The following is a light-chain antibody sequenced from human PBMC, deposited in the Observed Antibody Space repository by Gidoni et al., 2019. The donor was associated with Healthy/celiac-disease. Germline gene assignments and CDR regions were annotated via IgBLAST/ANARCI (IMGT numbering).Light chain of an antibody. CDR3: QQYGSSPGT. J-gene: IGKJ2*01. CDR1: QSVSSSY. CDR2: CAS. Sequence: EIVLTQSPGTLSLSPGERATLSCRASQSVSSSYLAWYQQKPGQAPRLLIYCASSRATGIPDRFSGSGSGTDFTLTISRLEPEDFAVYYCQQYGSSPGTFXQXTKLEIK. V-gene: IGKV3-20*01.